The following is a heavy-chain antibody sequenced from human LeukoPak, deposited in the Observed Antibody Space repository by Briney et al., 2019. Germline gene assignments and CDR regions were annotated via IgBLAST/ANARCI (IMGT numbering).Heavy chain of an antibody. Sequence: GASVKVSCKASGGTFSSYAISWVRQAPGPGLEWMGGIIPIFGTANYAQKFQGRVTITTDESTSTAYMELSSLRSEDTAVYYCARVGMATRLSFDIWGQGTMVTVSS. D-gene: IGHD5-24*01. J-gene: IGHJ3*02. CDR3: ARVGMATRLSFDI. CDR2: IIPIFGTA. V-gene: IGHV1-69*05. CDR1: GGTFSSYA.